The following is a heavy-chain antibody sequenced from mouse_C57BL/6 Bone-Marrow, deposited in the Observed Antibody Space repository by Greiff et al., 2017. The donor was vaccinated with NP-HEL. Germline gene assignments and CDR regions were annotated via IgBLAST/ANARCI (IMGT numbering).Heavy chain of an antibody. CDR1: GYTFTSYW. CDR2: IDPSDSYT. Sequence: QVQLQQPGAELVKPGASVKLSCKASGYTFTSYWMQWVKQRPGQGLEWIGEIDPSDSYTNYNQKFKGKATLTVDTSSSTAYMQLSSLTSEASAVYYCARPLYYYGRGYFDVWGTGTTVTVSS. D-gene: IGHD1-1*01. CDR3: ARPLYYYGRGYFDV. J-gene: IGHJ1*03. V-gene: IGHV1-50*01.